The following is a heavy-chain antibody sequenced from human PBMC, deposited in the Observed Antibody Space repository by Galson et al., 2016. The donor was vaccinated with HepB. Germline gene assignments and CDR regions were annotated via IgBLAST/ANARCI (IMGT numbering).Heavy chain of an antibody. J-gene: IGHJ1*01. CDR3: ARLEEEYCGGDCYWEYFQH. D-gene: IGHD2-21*02. Sequence: SLRLSCAASGFTFSSYSMNWVRQAPGKGLEWVSSISSSSSYIYYADSLKGRFTISRDNAKNSLYLQMSRLRAEDTAVYYCARLEEEYCGGDCYWEYFQHWGQGTLVTVSS. CDR1: GFTFSSYS. V-gene: IGHV3-21*01. CDR2: ISSSSSYI.